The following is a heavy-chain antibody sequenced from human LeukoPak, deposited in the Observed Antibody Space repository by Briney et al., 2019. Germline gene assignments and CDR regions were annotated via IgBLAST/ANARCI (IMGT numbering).Heavy chain of an antibody. CDR3: ASRIPSVSSSF. J-gene: IGHJ4*02. CDR1: GFTFSSSG. D-gene: IGHD3-22*01. V-gene: IGHV3-74*01. Sequence: GGSLRLSCAASGFTFSSSGMHWVRQAPGKGLVWVSLINSDGSDTNYADSVKGRFTISRDDVKNTLYLQMNSLRAEDTAVYYCASRIPSVSSSFWGQGTLVTVSS. CDR2: INSDGSDT.